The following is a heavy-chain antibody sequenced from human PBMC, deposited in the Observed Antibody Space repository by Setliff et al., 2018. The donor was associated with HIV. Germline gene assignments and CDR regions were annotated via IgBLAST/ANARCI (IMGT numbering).Heavy chain of an antibody. J-gene: IGHJ4*02. CDR2: IYTIGGT. CDR1: GGSISSND. V-gene: IGHV4-59*01. D-gene: IGHD6-19*01. Sequence: SETLSLTCTVSGGSISSNDWSWVRQPPGKGLELIGYIYTIGGTAYNPSLKSRVTISVDTSKNQFSLKLTSVTIADTAVYYCARFTSGWYGQYWGQGTLVTVSS. CDR3: ARFTSGWYGQY.